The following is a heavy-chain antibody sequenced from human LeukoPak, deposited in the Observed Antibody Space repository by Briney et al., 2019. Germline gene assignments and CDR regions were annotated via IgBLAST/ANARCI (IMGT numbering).Heavy chain of an antibody. CDR2: IYYSGST. D-gene: IGHD2-15*01. Sequence: PSETLSLTCTVSGGSISSYYWSWIRQPPGKGLEWIGSIYYSGSTYYNPSLKSRVTISVDTSKNQFSLKLSSVTAADTAVYYCARHGGTMFQHWGQGTLVTVSS. CDR1: GGSISSYY. CDR3: ARHGGTMFQH. J-gene: IGHJ1*01. V-gene: IGHV4-39*01.